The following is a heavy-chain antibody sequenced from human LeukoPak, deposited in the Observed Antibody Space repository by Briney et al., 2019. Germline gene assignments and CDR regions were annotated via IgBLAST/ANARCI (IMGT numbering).Heavy chain of an antibody. J-gene: IGHJ4*02. V-gene: IGHV4-4*07. CDR1: GGSISSYY. CDR2: IYTSGST. Sequence: PSETLSLTCTVSGGSISSYYWSWIRQPAGKGLEWIGRIYTSGSTNYIPSLKSRITISLDTSMNLFSLVLNSVTAADTAVYYCARVTGYMVEDYFDYWGQGTLVTVSS. CDR3: ARVTGYMVEDYFDY. D-gene: IGHD6-13*01.